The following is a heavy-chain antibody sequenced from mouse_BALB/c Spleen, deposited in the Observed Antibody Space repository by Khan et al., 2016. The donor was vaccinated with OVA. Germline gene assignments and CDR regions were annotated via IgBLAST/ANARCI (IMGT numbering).Heavy chain of an antibody. CDR3: TRHGYVAWFTY. CDR1: GYSFTSYY. Sequence: VQLQHSGPELMKPGASVKISCKASGYSFTSYYIHWVIQSHGKSLEWIGYIDPFSGGTTYNQKFKGKATLTVDKSSNTAYIHLINLTSEDSAVYYCTRHGYVAWFTYWGQGTLVTVSA. D-gene: IGHD2-2*01. CDR2: IDPFSGGT. J-gene: IGHJ3*01. V-gene: IGHV1S135*01.